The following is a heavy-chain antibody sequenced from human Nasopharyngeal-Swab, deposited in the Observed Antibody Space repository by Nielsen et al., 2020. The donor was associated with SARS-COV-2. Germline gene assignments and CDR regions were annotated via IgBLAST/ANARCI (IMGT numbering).Heavy chain of an antibody. J-gene: IGHJ4*02. CDR3: AGEPTYYGSAIDY. V-gene: IGHV3-30*03. Sequence: GESLKISCVACGVIFSKYWMHWARQAAGKGPGWVAVILYDGSDKHYADSVKGRFTISRDNSKNTLYLQMNSLRAEDTAVYYCAGEPTYYGSAIDYWGQGTLVTVSS. CDR2: ILYDGSDK. CDR1: GVIFSKYW. D-gene: IGHD3-10*01.